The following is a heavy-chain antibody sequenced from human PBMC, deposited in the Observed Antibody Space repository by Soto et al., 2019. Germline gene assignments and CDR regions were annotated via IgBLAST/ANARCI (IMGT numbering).Heavy chain of an antibody. CDR1: GFSFNSYG. V-gene: IGHV3-33*01. CDR3: ARGFGVLTFYLGMDV. CDR2: IWYDGSDE. J-gene: IGHJ6*02. D-gene: IGHD3-3*01. Sequence: QVQLVESGGGVVQPGRSLRLSCAASGFSFNSYGMHWVRQAPGKGLEWVAVIWYDGSDEYYADSVKGRFTIPRDNSKNTLYLQMNSLRVEDTAVYYCARGFGVLTFYLGMDVWGQGTTVTVSS.